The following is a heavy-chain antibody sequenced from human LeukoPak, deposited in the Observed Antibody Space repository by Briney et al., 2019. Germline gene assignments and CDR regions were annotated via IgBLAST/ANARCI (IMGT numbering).Heavy chain of an antibody. Sequence: GGSLRLSCIASGFSFSDYSMNWVRQAPGKGLEWVSSISRRSRHVYYAGSVKGRFTISRDNAWNSLYLQMNSLRAEDMAVYFCVRDLLGSGSTTAYLHHWGQGTLVTVSS. D-gene: IGHD1-1*01. V-gene: IGHV3-21*01. J-gene: IGHJ1*01. CDR1: GFSFSDYS. CDR3: VRDLLGSGSTTAYLHH. CDR2: ISRRSRHV.